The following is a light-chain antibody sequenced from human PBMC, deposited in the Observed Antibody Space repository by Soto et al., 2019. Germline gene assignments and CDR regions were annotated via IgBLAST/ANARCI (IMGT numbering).Light chain of an antibody. CDR3: QQYNNWPRT. V-gene: IGKV3-15*01. CDR1: ESVSSN. CDR2: GAS. Sequence: EVVMTQSPATLSVSPGERATLSCRASESVSSNLAWYQQRLGQAPRLVIYGASTRATGIPARFSGSGSGTEFTLTISSLQSEDFALYYCQQYNNWPRTFGQGTKVDIK. J-gene: IGKJ1*01.